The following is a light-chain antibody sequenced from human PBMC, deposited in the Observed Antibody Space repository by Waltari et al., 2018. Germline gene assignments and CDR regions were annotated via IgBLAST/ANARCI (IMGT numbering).Light chain of an antibody. CDR3: SSFTRTNSWV. Sequence: HSALAQPASVSGSPGQSITISCTGTSSDVGGYNYVPWYQQHPGKPPRLMIYDVNNRPSGVSNRFSGSKSGNTASLTISGLQAEDEADYYCSSFTRTNSWVFGGGTKLTVL. CDR2: DVN. V-gene: IGLV2-14*03. J-gene: IGLJ3*02. CDR1: SSDVGGYNY.